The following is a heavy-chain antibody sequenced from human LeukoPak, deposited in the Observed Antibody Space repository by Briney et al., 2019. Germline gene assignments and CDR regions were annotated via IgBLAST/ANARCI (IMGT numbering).Heavy chain of an antibody. CDR2: ISGSGGST. J-gene: IGHJ4*02. V-gene: IGHV3-23*01. D-gene: IGHD3-3*01. CDR3: VDFWSGYPDFDY. CDR1: GFTFSSYA. Sequence: PGGSLRLSCAASGFTFSSYAMSWVRQAPGKGLEWVSAISGSGGSTYYADSVKGRFTISRDNSKNTLYLQMNRLRAEDTAVYSCVDFWSGYPDFDYWGQGTLVTVSS.